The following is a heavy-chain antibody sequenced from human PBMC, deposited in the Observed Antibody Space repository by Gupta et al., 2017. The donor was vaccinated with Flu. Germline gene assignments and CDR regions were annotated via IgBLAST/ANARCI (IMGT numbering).Heavy chain of an antibody. Sequence: QVQLVESGGGVVQPGRSLRLSCAASGFTFSSYGLHWVRQAPGKGLEWVAVISYDGSNKYYADSVKGRFTISRDNSKNTLYLQMNSLRAEDTAVYYCAKDGAVNSGYDPPYYYYMDVWGKGTTVTVSS. CDR2: ISYDGSNK. V-gene: IGHV3-30*18. J-gene: IGHJ6*03. CDR1: GFTFSSYG. D-gene: IGHD5-12*01. CDR3: AKDGAVNSGYDPPYYYYMDV.